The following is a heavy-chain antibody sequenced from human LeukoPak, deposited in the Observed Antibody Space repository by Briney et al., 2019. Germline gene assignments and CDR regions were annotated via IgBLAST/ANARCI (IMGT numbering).Heavy chain of an antibody. J-gene: IGHJ4*02. CDR2: IYFSGST. CDR1: GGSISSYY. Sequence: PLETLSLTXTVSGGSISSYYWSWIRQPPGKGLEWIGHIYFSGSTNYNPSLKSRVTISVDTSKNQFSLKLSSVTAADTAVYYCARVRANYFDYWGQGTLVTVSS. CDR3: ARVRANYFDY. V-gene: IGHV4-59*01.